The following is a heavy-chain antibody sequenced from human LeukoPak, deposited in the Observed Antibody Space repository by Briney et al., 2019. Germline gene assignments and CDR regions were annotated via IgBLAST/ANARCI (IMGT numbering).Heavy chain of an antibody. J-gene: IGHJ5*02. CDR2: INHSGST. V-gene: IGHV4-34*01. CDR1: GGSFSGYY. D-gene: IGHD2-15*01. CDR3: ARAIHCSGGSCYSSWFDP. Sequence: SETLSLTCAVYGGSFSGYYWSWIRQPPGKGLEWIGEINHSGSTNYNPSLKSRVTISVDTSKNQFSLKLSSVTAADTAVYYCARAIHCSGGSCYSSWFDPWGQGTLVTVSS.